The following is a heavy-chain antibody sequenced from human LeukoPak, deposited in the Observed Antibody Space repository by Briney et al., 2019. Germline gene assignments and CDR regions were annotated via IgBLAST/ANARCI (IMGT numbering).Heavy chain of an antibody. J-gene: IGHJ4*02. Sequence: GGSLRLSYEASGFTFNIYSMNWVRQAPGKGLEGVSYITGGSNLIYYGDSVKGRFTISRDNAKNAVYLQMNSLRLEDTAVYYCARGLQWGFDWWGQGTLVTVSS. CDR1: GFTFNIYS. V-gene: IGHV3-48*01. D-gene: IGHD6-19*01. CDR2: ITGGSNLI. CDR3: ARGLQWGFDW.